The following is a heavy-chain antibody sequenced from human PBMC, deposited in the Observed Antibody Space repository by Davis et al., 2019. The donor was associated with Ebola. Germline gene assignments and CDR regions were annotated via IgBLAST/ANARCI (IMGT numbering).Heavy chain of an antibody. Sequence: SETLSLTCTVSGGSIASYWWTWIRQPAAKGLEWLGHISSSGSTNYNPSLKSRLFMSVDASKNQFSLKLNSVTAADAAVYFSARVLRATGIDGASDIWGQGTVVTVSS. CDR2: ISSSGST. CDR1: GGSIASYW. CDR3: ARVLRATGIDGASDI. D-gene: IGHD1-14*01. V-gene: IGHV4-4*07. J-gene: IGHJ3*02.